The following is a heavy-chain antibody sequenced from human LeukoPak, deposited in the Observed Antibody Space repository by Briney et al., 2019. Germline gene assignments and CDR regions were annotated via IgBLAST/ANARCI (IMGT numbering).Heavy chain of an antibody. CDR3: AREGTYYYGSGSPRPLYGMDV. CDR1: GFTFSSYS. D-gene: IGHD3-10*01. CDR2: ISSSSSYI. J-gene: IGHJ6*02. Sequence: GGSLRLSCAASGFTFSSYSMNWVRQAPGKGLEWVSSISSSSSYIYYADSVKGRFTISRDNAKNSLYLQMNSLRAEDTAVYYCAREGTYYYGSGSPRPLYGMDVWGQGTTVTVSS. V-gene: IGHV3-21*01.